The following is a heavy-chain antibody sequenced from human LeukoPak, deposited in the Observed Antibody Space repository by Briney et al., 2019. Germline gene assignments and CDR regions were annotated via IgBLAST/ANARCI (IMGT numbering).Heavy chain of an antibody. J-gene: IGHJ4*02. CDR3: AREDSGSYYSDY. V-gene: IGHV3-23*01. Sequence: GGSLRLSCEASGFTFSSYAASWVRQAPGKGLEWVAAISGSGGRTYYADSVKGRFTISRDNSKNTLYLQMNSLRAEDTALYYCAREDSGSYYSDYWGQGTLVTVSS. CDR1: GFTFSSYA. CDR2: ISGSGGRT. D-gene: IGHD1-26*01.